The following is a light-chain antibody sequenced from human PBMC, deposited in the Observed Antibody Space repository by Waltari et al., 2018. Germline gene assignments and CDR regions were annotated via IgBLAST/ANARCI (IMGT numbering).Light chain of an antibody. CDR1: SGHSSNV. CDR3: QTGGHGTWV. Sequence: QLVLTQSPSASASLGASVKPTCTLSSGHSSNVIAWLQQRPEKGPRYLMKVNSDGSHSKGDEIPDRFSGSSSGAERYLTISNLQSEDEADYFCQTGGHGTWVFGGGTTLTVL. J-gene: IGLJ3*02. CDR2: VNSDGSH. V-gene: IGLV4-69*01.